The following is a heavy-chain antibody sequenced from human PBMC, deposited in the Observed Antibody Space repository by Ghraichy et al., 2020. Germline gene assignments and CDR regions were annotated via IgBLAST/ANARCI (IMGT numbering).Heavy chain of an antibody. CDR3: ESLYSGSAHVDY. CDR1: GGSITSYY. D-gene: IGHD1-26*01. CDR2: IYYSEST. Sequence: SETLSLTCTVSGGSITSYYWSWIRQPPGEGLEWSGYIYYSESTNYNPSLKRRVTISVDTSKNQFSLKLSSGTAADTAVYYCESLYSGSAHVDYWGQGSRVNVSS. V-gene: IGHV4-59*01. J-gene: IGHJ4*02.